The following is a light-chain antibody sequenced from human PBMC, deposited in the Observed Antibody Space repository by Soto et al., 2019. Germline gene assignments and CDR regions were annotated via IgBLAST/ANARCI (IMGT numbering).Light chain of an antibody. CDR1: SSDVGTYNY. V-gene: IGLV2-14*03. Sequence: QSALTQPASVSGSPGQSITISCTGSSSDVGTYNYVSWYQQYPDTAPKVIIYEVNNRPSGVSNRFSASKSGNTASLTISGLQIEDEADYYCSSYTSSITPVVFGGGTKLTVL. CDR3: SSYTSSITPVV. CDR2: EVN. J-gene: IGLJ2*01.